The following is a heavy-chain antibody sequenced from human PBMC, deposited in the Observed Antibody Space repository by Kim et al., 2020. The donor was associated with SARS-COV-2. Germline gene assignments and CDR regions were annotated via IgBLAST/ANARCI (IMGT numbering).Heavy chain of an antibody. Sequence: SETLSLTCTVSGGSISSGGYYWSWIRQHPGKGLEWIGYIYYSGSTYYNPSLKSRVTISVDTSKNQFSLKLSSVTAADTAVYYCARIAYCGGDCQKYYFDYWGQGTLVTVSS. D-gene: IGHD2-21*01. CDR3: ARIAYCGGDCQKYYFDY. J-gene: IGHJ4*02. CDR2: IYYSGST. CDR1: GGSISSGGYY. V-gene: IGHV4-31*03.